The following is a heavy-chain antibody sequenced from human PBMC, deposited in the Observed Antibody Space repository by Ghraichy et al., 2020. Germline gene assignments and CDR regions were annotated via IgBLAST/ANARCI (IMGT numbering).Heavy chain of an antibody. J-gene: IGHJ3*02. CDR2: INSDGSST. Sequence: GGSLRLSCEASGFTFSSYWMHWVRQAPGKGLVWVSRINSDGSSTNYADSVKGRFTISRDNAKNTLYLQMNSLRAEDTAVYYCAELHSSTFDIWGQGTMVTVSS. V-gene: IGHV3-74*01. D-gene: IGHD1-26*01. CDR1: GFTFSSYW. CDR3: AELHSSTFDI.